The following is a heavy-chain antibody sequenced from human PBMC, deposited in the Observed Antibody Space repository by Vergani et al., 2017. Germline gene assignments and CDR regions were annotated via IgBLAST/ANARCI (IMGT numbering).Heavy chain of an antibody. D-gene: IGHD3-22*01. V-gene: IGHV3-9*01. CDR3: AKYISYYYDSSGYSSFDI. J-gene: IGHJ3*02. Sequence: EVQLVESGGGLVQPGRSLRLSCAASGFTFEDYAMNWVRQAPGKGLEWVSGISWNSGSIGYADSVKGRFTISRGNAKNSLYLQMNSLRAEDTALYYCAKYISYYYDSSGYSSFDIWGQGTMVTVSS. CDR1: GFTFEDYA. CDR2: ISWNSGSI.